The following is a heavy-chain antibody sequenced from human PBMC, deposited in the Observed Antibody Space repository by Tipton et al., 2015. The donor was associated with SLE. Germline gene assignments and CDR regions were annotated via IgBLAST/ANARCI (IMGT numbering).Heavy chain of an antibody. CDR2: MYYSGST. D-gene: IGHD5-12*01. J-gene: IGHJ4*02. Sequence: TLSLTCTVSGGSISSGGYYWSWIRQHPGEGLEWIGYMYYSGSTYYNPSLKSRVSISVDTSKNQFSLKLSSLTAADTAVYYCARGRRGYTAYVVPDYWGQGTQVTVSS. V-gene: IGHV4-31*03. CDR1: GGSISSGGYY. CDR3: ARGRRGYTAYVVPDY.